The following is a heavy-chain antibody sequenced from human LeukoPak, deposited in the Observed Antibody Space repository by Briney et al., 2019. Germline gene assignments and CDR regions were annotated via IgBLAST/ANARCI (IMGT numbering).Heavy chain of an antibody. CDR2: ISSSSYI. CDR1: GFTFSSYS. V-gene: IGHV3-21*01. D-gene: IGHD3-10*01. J-gene: IGHJ6*04. Sequence: GGSLRLSCAASGFTFSSYSMNWVRQAPGKGLEWVSSISSSSYIYYADSVKGRFTISRDNAKNSLYLQMNSLRAEGTAVYYCARAGTMVRGVIITPPYGMDVWGKGTTVTVTS. CDR3: ARAGTMVRGVIITPPYGMDV.